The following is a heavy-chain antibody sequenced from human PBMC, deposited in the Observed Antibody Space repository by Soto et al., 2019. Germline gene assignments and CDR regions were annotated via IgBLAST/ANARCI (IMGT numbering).Heavy chain of an antibody. D-gene: IGHD2-2*01. CDR2: IIPIFGTA. V-gene: IGHV1-69*13. J-gene: IGHJ6*04. Sequence: ASVKVSCKASGGTFSSYAISWVRQAPGQGLEWMGGIIPIFGTANYAQKFQGRVTITADESTSTAYMELSSLRSEDTAVYYCGGGLPAAPYYSSYSGMDVWGKGTTVTVSS. CDR3: GGGLPAAPYYSSYSGMDV. CDR1: GGTFSSYA.